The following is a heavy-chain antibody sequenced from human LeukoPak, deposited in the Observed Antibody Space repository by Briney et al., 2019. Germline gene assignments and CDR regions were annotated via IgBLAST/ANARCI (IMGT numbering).Heavy chain of an antibody. CDR2: IYWDDDK. J-gene: IGHJ4*02. Sequence: SGPTLVKPTQTLTLTCTFSGFSLSTSGVGVGWIRQPPGKALEWLALIYWDDDKRYSPSLKSSLTITKDTSKNQVVLTMTNMDPVDTATYYCAHASTTVTGFDYWGQGTLVTVSS. V-gene: IGHV2-5*02. CDR3: AHASTTVTGFDY. CDR1: GFSLSTSGVG. D-gene: IGHD4-17*01.